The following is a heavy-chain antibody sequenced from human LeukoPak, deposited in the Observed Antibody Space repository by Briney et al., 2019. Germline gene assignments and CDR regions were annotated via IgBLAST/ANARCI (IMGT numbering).Heavy chain of an antibody. V-gene: IGHV4-30-4*07. CDR2: IYYSGST. CDR3: AREVFSCSSTSCYFYFDY. Sequence: PSQTLSLTCAVSGGSISSGGYSWSWIRQPPGKGLEWIGDIYYSGSTNYNPSLKSRVTISVDTSKNQFSLKLSSVTAADTAVYYCAREVFSCSSTSCYFYFDYWGQGTLVTVSS. CDR1: GGSISSGGYS. J-gene: IGHJ4*02. D-gene: IGHD2-2*01.